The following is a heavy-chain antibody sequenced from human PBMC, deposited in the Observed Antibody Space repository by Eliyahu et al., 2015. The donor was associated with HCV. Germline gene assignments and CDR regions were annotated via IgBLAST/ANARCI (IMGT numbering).Heavy chain of an antibody. CDR3: ARARDVYNYLWDY. D-gene: IGHD5-24*01. V-gene: IGHV4-59*11. CDR1: GGSISRHS. Sequence: QVQLQESGPGLVKPSETLSLTCAVSGGSISRHSWSWIGQSPGKGLEWIGYIYDSGNTNYNPPHYNPSLKSRVTISVDTSKDRISLQLTSVTAADTAVYYCARARDVYNYLWDYWGQGTLVTVSS. J-gene: IGHJ4*02. CDR2: IYDSGNTNYNPP.